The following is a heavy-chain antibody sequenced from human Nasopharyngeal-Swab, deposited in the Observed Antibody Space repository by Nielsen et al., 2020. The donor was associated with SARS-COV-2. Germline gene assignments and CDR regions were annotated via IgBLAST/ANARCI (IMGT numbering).Heavy chain of an antibody. CDR1: GDTFTNSA. V-gene: IGHV1-69*10. J-gene: IGHJ3*02. Sequence: SVKVSCKTSGDTFTNSAISWVRQAPGQGLEWMGGIVPALGLPNCAQKFRGRLTISADRSTTTSYLELSSLRFEDTAVYYCARWQGSWTRNAFDIWGQGTMVTVSS. D-gene: IGHD3/OR15-3a*01. CDR2: IVPALGLP. CDR3: ARWQGSWTRNAFDI.